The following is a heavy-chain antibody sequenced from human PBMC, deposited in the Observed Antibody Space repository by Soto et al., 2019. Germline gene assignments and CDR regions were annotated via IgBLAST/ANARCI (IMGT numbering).Heavy chain of an antibody. CDR1: GFTFSSYS. D-gene: IGHD4-17*01. Sequence: EVPLVESGGGLVQPGGSLRLSCAASGFTFSSYSMNWVRQAPGKGLEWVSYISSSSSTIYYADSVKGRFTISRDNAKNPLYLQMNSLRAEDTAVYYCARVGTVLDYWGQGTLVTVSS. CDR3: ARVGTVLDY. V-gene: IGHV3-48*01. CDR2: ISSSSSTI. J-gene: IGHJ4*02.